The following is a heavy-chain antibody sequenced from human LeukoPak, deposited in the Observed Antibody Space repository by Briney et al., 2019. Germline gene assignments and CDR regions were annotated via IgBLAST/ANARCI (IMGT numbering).Heavy chain of an antibody. CDR1: GYTCTSYD. J-gene: IGHJ5*02. CDR2: INPSGGST. CDR3: ARCHHDILPGPPRFDR. Sequence: ASVKVSCKASGYTCTSYDMHWVRQAPGQGLEWMGIINPSGGSTSYAQRFQGRVTMPSDTSTSPVYMALSSLRSEDTAVYYCARCHHDILPGPPRFDRWGQGTLVTVAS. D-gene: IGHD3-9*01. V-gene: IGHV1-46*01.